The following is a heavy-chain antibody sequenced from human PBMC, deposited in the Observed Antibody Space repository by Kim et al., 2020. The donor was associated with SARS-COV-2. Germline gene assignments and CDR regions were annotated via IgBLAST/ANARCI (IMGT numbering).Heavy chain of an antibody. CDR1: GYSISSGYY. J-gene: IGHJ6*02. CDR3: AGSYSGSYYAYGMDV. CDR2: IYHSGST. D-gene: IGHD1-26*01. V-gene: IGHV4-38-2*02. Sequence: SETLSLTCTVSGYSISSGYYWGWIRQPPGKGLEWIGSIYHSGSTYYNPSLKSRVTISVDTSKNQFSLKLSSLTAADTAVYYCAGSYSGSYYAYGMDVWGQGTTVTVSS.